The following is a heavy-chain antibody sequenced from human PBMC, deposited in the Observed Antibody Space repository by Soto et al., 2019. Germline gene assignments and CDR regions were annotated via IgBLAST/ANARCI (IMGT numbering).Heavy chain of an antibody. CDR3: ARDPPTGTTLDWVDS. J-gene: IGHJ5*01. CDR2: ISSSGSFR. D-gene: IGHD1-7*01. V-gene: IGHV3-21*01. Sequence: EVQLVESGGGLVKPGGSLRLSCAASGFSFSSDSMAWVRQAPGKGLEWVSSISSSGSFRNYADSVKGRFTISRDNARNSVYLQMSGLKDEDTAVDYGARDPPTGTTLDWVDSWGQGTLVTVSS. CDR1: GFSFSSDS.